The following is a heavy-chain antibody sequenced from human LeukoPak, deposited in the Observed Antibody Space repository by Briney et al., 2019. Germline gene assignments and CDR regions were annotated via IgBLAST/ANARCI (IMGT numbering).Heavy chain of an antibody. Sequence: PSETLSLTCTVSGGSISSSSYYWGWIRQPPGKGLEWIGSIYYSGSTYYNPSLKSRVTISVDTSKNQFSLKLSSVTAADTAVYYCARLYYYDSSGYNLAFDYWGQGTLVTVSS. CDR2: IYYSGST. J-gene: IGHJ4*02. V-gene: IGHV4-39*01. D-gene: IGHD3-22*01. CDR1: GGSISSSSYY. CDR3: ARLYYYDSSGYNLAFDY.